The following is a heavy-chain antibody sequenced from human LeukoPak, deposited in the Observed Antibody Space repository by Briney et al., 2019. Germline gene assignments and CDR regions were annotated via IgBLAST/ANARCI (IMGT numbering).Heavy chain of an antibody. Sequence: SQTLSLTCTVSGGSISSGSYYWSWIRQPAGKGLEWIGRIYTSGSTNYNPSLKSRVTISVDTSKNQFSLKLSSVTAADTAVYYCARSIFGVVMGGYWGQGTLVTVSS. CDR3: ARSIFGVVMGGY. V-gene: IGHV4-61*02. J-gene: IGHJ4*02. CDR2: IYTSGST. CDR1: GGSISSGSYY. D-gene: IGHD3-3*01.